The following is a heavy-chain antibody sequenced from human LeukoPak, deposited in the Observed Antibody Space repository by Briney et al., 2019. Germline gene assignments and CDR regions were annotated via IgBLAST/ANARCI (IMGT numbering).Heavy chain of an antibody. CDR1: GYTFSGYY. J-gene: IGHJ4*02. Sequence: GASVKVSCRASGYTFSGYYMHWVQQAPGQGLEWMGWINPNSGDTEYLQKFQDRVTMTWDMSISTAYMELGRLRSDDTAVYCARDTARSPIVIVPPAKPNYYFDYWGQGTLVTVSS. D-gene: IGHD2-2*02. CDR3: ARDTARSPIVIVPPAKPNYYFDY. V-gene: IGHV1-2*02. CDR2: INPNSGDT.